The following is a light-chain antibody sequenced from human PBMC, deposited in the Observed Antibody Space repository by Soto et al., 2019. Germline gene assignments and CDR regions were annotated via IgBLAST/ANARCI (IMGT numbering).Light chain of an antibody. CDR1: QSVSSSY. CDR3: RQYGSSPLT. Sequence: EIVLTQSPVTLSLSPGERGTLSCGASQSVSSSYLAWYQQKPGLAPRLLIYDASSRATGTPDRFSGSGSGTDFTLTISRLEPEDVAVYYCRQYGSSPLTFGQGTRLEIK. V-gene: IGKV3D-20*01. J-gene: IGKJ5*01. CDR2: DAS.